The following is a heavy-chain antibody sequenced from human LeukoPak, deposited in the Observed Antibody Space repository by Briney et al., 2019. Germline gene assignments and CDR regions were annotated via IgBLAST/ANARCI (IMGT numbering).Heavy chain of an antibody. CDR1: GYTFTSYG. D-gene: IGHD1-26*01. CDR3: ARARRLGATTNYYYGMDV. Sequence: ASVKVSCKASGYTFTSYGISWVRQAPGQGPEWMGWISAYNGNTNYAQKLQGRVTMTTDTSTSTAYMELRSLRSDDTAVYYCARARRLGATTNYYYGMDVWGQGTSVTVSS. CDR2: ISAYNGNT. V-gene: IGHV1-18*01. J-gene: IGHJ6*02.